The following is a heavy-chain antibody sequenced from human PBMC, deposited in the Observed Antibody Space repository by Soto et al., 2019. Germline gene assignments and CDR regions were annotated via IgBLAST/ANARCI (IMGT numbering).Heavy chain of an antibody. D-gene: IGHD2-8*01. CDR1: GGSISSSSYY. CDR2: IYYSGST. Sequence: PSETLSLTCTVSGGSISSSSYYWGWIRQPPGKGLEWIGSIYYSGSTYYNPSLKSRVTISVDTSKNQFSLKLSSVTAADTAVYYCARHKRSYCTNGVCYPPRYYYYYMDVWGKGTTVTVSS. J-gene: IGHJ6*03. CDR3: ARHKRSYCTNGVCYPPRYYYYYMDV. V-gene: IGHV4-39*01.